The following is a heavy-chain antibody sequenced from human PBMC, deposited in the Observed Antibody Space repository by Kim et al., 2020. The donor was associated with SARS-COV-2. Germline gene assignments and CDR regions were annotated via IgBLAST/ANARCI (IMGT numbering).Heavy chain of an antibody. CDR1: GGSFSGYY. Sequence: SETLSLTCAVYGGSFSGYYWSWIRQPPGKGLEWIGEINHSGSTNYNPSLKSRVTISVDTSKNQFSLKLSSVTAADTAVYYCARPYDYVWGSYRALNWASYGMDVWGQGTTVTVSS. CDR3: ARPYDYVWGSYRALNWASYGMDV. J-gene: IGHJ6*02. D-gene: IGHD3-16*02. CDR2: INHSGST. V-gene: IGHV4-34*01.